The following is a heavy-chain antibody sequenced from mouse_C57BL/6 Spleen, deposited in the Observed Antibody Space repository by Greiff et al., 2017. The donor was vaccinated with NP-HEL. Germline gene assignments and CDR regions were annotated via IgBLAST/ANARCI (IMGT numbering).Heavy chain of an antibody. V-gene: IGHV1-82*01. CDR1: GYAFSSSW. CDR3: ARQGYYGSSPFLGY. CDR2: IYPGDGDT. J-gene: IGHJ2*01. D-gene: IGHD1-1*01. Sequence: QVQLKESGPELVKPGASVKISCKASGYAFSSSWMNWVKQRPGKGLEWIGRIYPGDGDTNYNGKFKGKATLTADKSSSTAYMQLSSLTSEDSAVYFCARQGYYGSSPFLGYWGQGTTLTVSS.